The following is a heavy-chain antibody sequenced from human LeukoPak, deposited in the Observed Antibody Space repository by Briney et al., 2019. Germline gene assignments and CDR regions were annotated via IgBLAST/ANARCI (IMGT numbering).Heavy chain of an antibody. D-gene: IGHD3-3*01. CDR2: ISYDGSNK. Sequence: PGGSLRLSCAAFGFTFSSYAMHWVRQAPGKGLEWVAVISYDGSNKYYADSVKGRFTISRDNSKNTLYLQMNSLRAEDTAVYYCARPASYDFWSGYYTYFDYWGQGTLVTVSS. CDR3: ARPASYDFWSGYYTYFDY. J-gene: IGHJ4*02. V-gene: IGHV3-30*04. CDR1: GFTFSSYA.